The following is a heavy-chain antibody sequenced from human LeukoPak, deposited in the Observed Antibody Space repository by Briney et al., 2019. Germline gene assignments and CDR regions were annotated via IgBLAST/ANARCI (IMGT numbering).Heavy chain of an antibody. Sequence: SETLSLTCTVSGGSISSYYWSWIRQPAGEGLEWIGRIYTSGSTNYNPSLKSRVTMSVDTSKNQFSLKLSSVTAADTAVYYCARAESIAAAGWQEAFDYWGQGTLVTVSS. V-gene: IGHV4-4*07. CDR3: ARAESIAAAGWQEAFDY. D-gene: IGHD6-13*01. CDR2: IYTSGST. J-gene: IGHJ4*02. CDR1: GGSISSYY.